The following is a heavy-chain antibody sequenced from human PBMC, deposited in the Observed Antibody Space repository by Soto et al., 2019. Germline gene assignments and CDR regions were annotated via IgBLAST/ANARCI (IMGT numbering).Heavy chain of an antibody. D-gene: IGHD3-9*01. CDR3: ATPIYDILTGPRRDDAFDI. V-gene: IGHV1-24*01. Sequence: GASVKVSCKVSGYTLTELSMHWVRQAPGKGLEWMGGFDPEDGETIYAQKFQGRVIMTEDTSTDTAYMELSSLRSEDTAVYYCATPIYDILTGPRRDDAFDIWGQGTMVTVSS. CDR1: GYTLTELS. J-gene: IGHJ3*02. CDR2: FDPEDGET.